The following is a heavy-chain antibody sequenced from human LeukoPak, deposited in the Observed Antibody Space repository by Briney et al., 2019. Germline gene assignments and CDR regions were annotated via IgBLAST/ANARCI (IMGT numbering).Heavy chain of an antibody. J-gene: IGHJ5*02. D-gene: IGHD3-10*01. CDR2: IRYDGGNK. Sequence: GGSLRLSCAASGFSFSSYGMHWVRQAPGKGLEWVAFIRYDGGNKYYVDSVKGRFTISRDNSKNTLYLQMNSLRAEDTAVYYCAKDSPELWFGESWGQGTLVTVSS. CDR1: GFSFSSYG. CDR3: AKDSPELWFGES. V-gene: IGHV3-30*02.